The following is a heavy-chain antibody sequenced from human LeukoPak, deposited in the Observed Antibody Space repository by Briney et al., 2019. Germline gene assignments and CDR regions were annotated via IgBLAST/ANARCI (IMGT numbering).Heavy chain of an antibody. Sequence: PSETLSLTCTVSGGSISSSSYYWGWIRQPPGKGLEWIGSIYYSGSTYYNPSLKSRVTISVDTSKNQFSLKLSSVTAADTAVYYCARRRWNYLGWFDTWGQGTLVTVSS. CDR3: ARRRWNYLGWFDT. CDR2: IYYSGST. V-gene: IGHV4-39*01. J-gene: IGHJ5*02. CDR1: GGSISSSSYY. D-gene: IGHD1-7*01.